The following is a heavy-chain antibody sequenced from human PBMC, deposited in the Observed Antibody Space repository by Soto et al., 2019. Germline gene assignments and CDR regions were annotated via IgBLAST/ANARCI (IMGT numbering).Heavy chain of an antibody. Sequence: GGSLRLSCAASGFTVSSNYMSWVRQAPGKGLEWVSILYSSGTTYYADSVEGRFTISRDNSKNTLFLQMNSLRVDDTAVYYCARARDIRVVRDAFDVWGLGTMVTVSS. V-gene: IGHV3-53*01. CDR3: ARARDIRVVRDAFDV. CDR1: GFTVSSNY. J-gene: IGHJ3*01. CDR2: LYSSGTT. D-gene: IGHD2-21*01.